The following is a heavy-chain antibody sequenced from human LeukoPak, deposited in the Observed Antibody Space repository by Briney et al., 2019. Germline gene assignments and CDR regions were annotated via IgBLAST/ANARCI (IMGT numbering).Heavy chain of an antibody. D-gene: IGHD3-22*01. CDR3: ARDRMGWYDSSGYYFDGAFDI. V-gene: IGHV4-61*01. CDR1: GGSVSSGSYY. Sequence: SETLSLTCTVSGGSVSSGSYYWSWIRQPPGKGLEWIGYIYYSGSTNYNPSLKSRVTISVDTSKNQFSLKLSSVTAADTAVYYCARDRMGWYDSSGYYFDGAFDIWGQGTMVTVSS. CDR2: IYYSGST. J-gene: IGHJ3*02.